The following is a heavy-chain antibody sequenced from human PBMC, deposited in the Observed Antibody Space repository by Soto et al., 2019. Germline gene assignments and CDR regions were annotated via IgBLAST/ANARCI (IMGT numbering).Heavy chain of an antibody. V-gene: IGHV3-64*01. CDR3: ARRGYGSMWPNGYMDG. D-gene: IGHD6-13*01. J-gene: IGHJ6*03. CDR2: ISNNGAHT. CDR1: GFTFSNYE. Sequence: EAQLVESGGGLVQPGGSLRLSCAASGFTFSNYEMHWVRQAPGKGLESVSGISNNGAHTDYAKSVKGRFTISRDNSEKTLYIQMGSLRAEDMASYYCARRGYGSMWPNGYMDGWGKGNTVTVSS.